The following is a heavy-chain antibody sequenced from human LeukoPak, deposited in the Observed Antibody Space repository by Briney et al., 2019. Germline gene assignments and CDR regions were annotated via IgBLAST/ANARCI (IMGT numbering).Heavy chain of an antibody. CDR3: ARGGIAAAGALGI. V-gene: IGHV4-34*01. CDR1: GGSFSGYY. Sequence: SETLSLTCAVYGGSFSGYYWSWIRQPPGKGLEWIGEINHSGSTNYNPSLKSRVTISVDTSKNQFSLKLSSVTAADTAVYYCARGGIAAAGALGIWGQGTMVTVSS. D-gene: IGHD6-13*01. CDR2: INHSGST. J-gene: IGHJ3*02.